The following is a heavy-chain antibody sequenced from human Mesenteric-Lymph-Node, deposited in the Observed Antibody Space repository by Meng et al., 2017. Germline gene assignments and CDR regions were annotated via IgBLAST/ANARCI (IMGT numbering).Heavy chain of an antibody. Sequence: GPLRLSCTVSGGSISSSRYYWGWIRQPPGKGLEWIATISYSGSTTYYNSSLKRRVTVSVDTSKNQFSLTLSSVTAADTAIYYCARSMDTSMINWFDPWGQGTLVTVSS. CDR2: ISYSGSTT. V-gene: IGHV4-39*07. D-gene: IGHD5-18*01. CDR3: ARSMDTSMINWFDP. CDR1: GGSISSSRYY. J-gene: IGHJ5*02.